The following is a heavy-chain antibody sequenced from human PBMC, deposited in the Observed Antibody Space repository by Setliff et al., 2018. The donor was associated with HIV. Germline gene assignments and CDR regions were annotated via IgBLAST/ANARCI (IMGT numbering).Heavy chain of an antibody. CDR2: IYSSGST. CDR3: ARESSGWYKGAFDM. D-gene: IGHD6-19*01. V-gene: IGHV4-4*09. CDR1: GDSFSSYY. J-gene: IGHJ3*02. Sequence: TLSLTCTVSGDSFSSYYWNWIRQPPGKGLEWIGYIYSSGSTNSNPSLKSRVTISQDTSKNQFSLKLSSVTAADTAMYYCARESSGWYKGAFDMWGLGTMVTVSS.